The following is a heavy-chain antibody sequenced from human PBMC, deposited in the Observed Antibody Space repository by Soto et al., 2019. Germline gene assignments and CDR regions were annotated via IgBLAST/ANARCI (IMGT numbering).Heavy chain of an antibody. Sequence: GDSVKVSCKTSGYTFTSYAMHWVRQAPGQRLEWMGWINAGNGNTKYSQKFQGRVTITRETSASTAYMELSSLRSEDTAVYYCAKHSQAPRWEDRSPDMVGTGAAFQAWGDGTLV. D-gene: IGHD2-21*02. CDR1: GYTFTSYA. CDR3: AKHSQAPRWEDRSPDMVGTGAAFQA. CDR2: INAGNGNT. J-gene: IGHJ1*01. V-gene: IGHV1-3*01.